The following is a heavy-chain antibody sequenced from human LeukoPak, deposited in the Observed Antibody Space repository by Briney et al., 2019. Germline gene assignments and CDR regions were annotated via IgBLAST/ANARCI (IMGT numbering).Heavy chain of an antibody. J-gene: IGHJ2*01. Sequence: SETLSLTCTVSGGSISSYYWSWIRQPPGKGLEWIAEVNHNGGTNNSPSLKSRVTISVDTLKNQFSLKLTSVTAADAAIYYCAKNFDVWGRGTLVTVSS. D-gene: IGHD2/OR15-2a*01. V-gene: IGHV4-34*01. CDR3: AKNFDV. CDR2: VNHNGGT. CDR1: GGSISSYY.